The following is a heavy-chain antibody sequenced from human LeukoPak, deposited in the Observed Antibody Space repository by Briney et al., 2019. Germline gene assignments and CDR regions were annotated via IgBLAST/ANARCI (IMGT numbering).Heavy chain of an antibody. CDR2: IYTSGST. Sequence: SETLSLTCTVSGGSISSYYWSWIRQPAGKGLEWIGRIYTSGSTNYNPSLKSRVTMSVDTSKNQFSLKLSSVTAEDTAVYYCTRVLYSSAWYGDHYWGQRTLVTVSS. CDR1: GGSISSYY. J-gene: IGHJ4*02. V-gene: IGHV4-4*07. CDR3: TRVLYSSAWYGDHY. D-gene: IGHD6-19*01.